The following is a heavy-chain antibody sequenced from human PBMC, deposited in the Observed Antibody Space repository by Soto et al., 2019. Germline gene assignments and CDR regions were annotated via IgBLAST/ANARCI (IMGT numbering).Heavy chain of an antibody. CDR3: ARGRPGGRYYYGMDV. D-gene: IGHD1-1*01. Sequence: PXVSLSLSFSVSGFTVSGYWTHGVRQAPGKGLEWVAVISYDVSNKYYADSVKGRFTISRDNSKNTLYLQMNSLRAEDTAVYYCARGRPGGRYYYGMDVWGQGTTVTVSS. CDR2: ISYDVSNK. J-gene: IGHJ6*02. CDR1: GFTVSGYW. V-gene: IGHV3-30*03.